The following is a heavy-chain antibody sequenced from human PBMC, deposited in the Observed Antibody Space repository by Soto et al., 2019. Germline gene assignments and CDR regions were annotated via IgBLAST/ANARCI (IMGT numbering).Heavy chain of an antibody. D-gene: IGHD2-15*01. Sequence: EVQLVESGGGVVQPGGSLRLSCEASGFTFDDYMMHWVRQVPGKGLEWISLISWDGGRVDYADSIKGRFTVSRDNNKNSLYLHMHSLKTXXXXFYYCAKEGIGGSSXXXWGQXTXXXXSS. J-gene: IGHJ4*02. CDR2: ISWDGGRV. CDR3: AKEGIGGSSXXX. V-gene: IGHV3-43*01. CDR1: GFTFDDYM.